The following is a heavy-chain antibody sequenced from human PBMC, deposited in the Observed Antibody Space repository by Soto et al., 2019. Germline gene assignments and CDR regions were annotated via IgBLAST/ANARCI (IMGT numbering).Heavy chain of an antibody. D-gene: IGHD2-8*01. CDR1: GGTFSSYA. CDR2: IIPIFGTA. CDR3: ARAETGDIVLMEYAPPAYGMEV. Sequence: QVQLVQSGAEEKKPGSSVKVSCKASGGTFSSYAISWVRQAPGQGPEWMGGIIPIFGTANYAQKSQGRVQITADESTSTAYMELSSMRSEDTAVYYCARAETGDIVLMEYAPPAYGMEVWGQGTTDIVSS. V-gene: IGHV1-69*12. J-gene: IGHJ6*01.